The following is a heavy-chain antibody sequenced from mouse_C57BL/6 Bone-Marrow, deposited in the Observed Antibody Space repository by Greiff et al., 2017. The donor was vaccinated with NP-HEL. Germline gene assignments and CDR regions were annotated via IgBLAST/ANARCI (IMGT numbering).Heavy chain of an antibody. CDR3: AGWDYYCSGNVFDY. Sequence: VQLQQSGAELARPGASVKLSCKASGYTFTSYGISWVKQRTGQGLEWIGAIYPRSGNTYYNEKFKGQATLTADKSSSTAYMELRSLTSEDAAVYFCAGWDYYCSGNVFDYGGRGTAPTVSA. J-gene: IGHJ2*01. V-gene: IGHV1-81*01. CDR1: GYTFTSYG. CDR2: IYPRSGNT. D-gene: IGHD1-1*01.